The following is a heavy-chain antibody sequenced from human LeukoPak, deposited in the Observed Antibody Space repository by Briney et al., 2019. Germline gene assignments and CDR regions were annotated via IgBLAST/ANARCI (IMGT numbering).Heavy chain of an antibody. J-gene: IGHJ4*02. CDR1: GGSFSGYY. D-gene: IGHD6-13*01. CDR2: INHSGST. CDR3: ARQQLSQLYYFDC. V-gene: IGHV4-34*01. Sequence: SETLSLTCAVYGGSFSGYYWSWIRQPPGKGLEWIGEINHSGSTNCNPSLASGVTISVDTSKNQFSLKLSSVTAADTAVYYCARQQLSQLYYFDCWGQGTLVTVSS.